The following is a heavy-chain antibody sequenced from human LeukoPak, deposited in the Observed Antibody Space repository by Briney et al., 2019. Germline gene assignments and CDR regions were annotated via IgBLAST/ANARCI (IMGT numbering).Heavy chain of an antibody. D-gene: IGHD6-13*01. CDR1: GGSFSGYY. CDR3: ARGKRGYSSSWYDY. V-gene: IGHV4-34*01. J-gene: IGHJ4*02. Sequence: SETLSLTCAVYGGSFSGYYWSWIRHPPGKGLEEVGEINHSGSTNYNPSLKSRVTISVDTSKNQFSLKLSSVTAADTAVYYCARGKRGYSSSWYDYWGQGTLVTVSS. CDR2: INHSGST.